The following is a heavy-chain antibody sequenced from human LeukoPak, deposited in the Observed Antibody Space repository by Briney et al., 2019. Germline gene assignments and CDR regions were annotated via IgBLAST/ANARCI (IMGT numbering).Heavy chain of an antibody. D-gene: IGHD2-2*01. J-gene: IGHJ4*02. CDR2: MNPNSGNT. Sequence: ASVKVSCKASGYTFTSYDVNWVRQATGQGLKWMGWMNPNSGNTGYAQKFQGRVTITRNTSISAAYMELSSLRSEDTAVYYCARGGGKRYCSSTSCPILGYWGQGTLVTVSS. CDR3: ARGGGKRYCSSTSCPILGY. CDR1: GYTFTSYD. V-gene: IGHV1-8*03.